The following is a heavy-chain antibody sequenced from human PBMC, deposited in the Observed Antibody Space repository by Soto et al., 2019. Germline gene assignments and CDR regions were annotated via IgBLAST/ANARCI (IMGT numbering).Heavy chain of an antibody. D-gene: IGHD1-20*01. CDR2: IYYSGST. V-gene: IGHV4-59*12. J-gene: IGHJ5*02. CDR3: ARVGGINWFDP. CDR1: GGSISSYY. Sequence: SETLSLTCTVSGGSISSYYWSWIRQPPGKGLEWIGFIYYSGSTNYNPSLKSRFTISVDTSKNQFSLKLSSVIAADTAVYYCARVGGINWFDPWGQGTLVTVSS.